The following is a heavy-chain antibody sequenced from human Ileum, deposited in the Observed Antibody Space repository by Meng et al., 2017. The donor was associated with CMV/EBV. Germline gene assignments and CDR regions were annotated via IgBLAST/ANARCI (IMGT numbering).Heavy chain of an antibody. CDR1: GFMFNNYA. Sequence: GESLKISCAASGFMFNNYAMHWVRQAPGKGLEWVAYIRSDGNDKYYADSVKGRFTISRDNSNKTLYLQMNSLRGEDSAVYYCARDRGYCSSTSCYWDAFDIWGQGTMVTVSS. CDR2: IRSDGNDK. D-gene: IGHD2-2*01. CDR3: ARDRGYCSSTSCYWDAFDI. J-gene: IGHJ3*02. V-gene: IGHV3-30*02.